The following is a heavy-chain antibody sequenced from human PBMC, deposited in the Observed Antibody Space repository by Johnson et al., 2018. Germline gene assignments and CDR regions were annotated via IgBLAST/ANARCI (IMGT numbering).Heavy chain of an antibody. CDR1: GFTFSSYA. V-gene: IGHV3-23*04. CDR2: ISGSGGST. D-gene: IGHD6-6*01. Sequence: VQLVQSWGGLVQPGGSLRLSCAASGFTFSSYAMSWVRQAPGKGLEWVSAISGSGGSTYYADSVKYRFTISSDNSKNTLYLQMNSLRAEETALYCCAKDDSSSFECMAVWGQVTTVTVS. CDR3: AKDDSSSFECMAV. J-gene: IGHJ6*02.